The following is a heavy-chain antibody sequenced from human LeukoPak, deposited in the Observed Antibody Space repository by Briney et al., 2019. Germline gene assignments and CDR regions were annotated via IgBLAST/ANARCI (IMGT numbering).Heavy chain of an antibody. D-gene: IGHD2-2*01. CDR3: ATTHLFCCSSTSCPSDY. CDR2: MNPNSGNT. CDR1: GYTFTSYD. V-gene: IGHV1-8*01. Sequence: ASVKVSCKASGYTFTSYDINWVRQATGQGLEWMGWMNPNSGNTGYAQKFQGRVTMTRNTSISTAYMELSSLRSEDTAVYYCATTHLFCCSSTSCPSDYWGQGTLVTVSS. J-gene: IGHJ4*02.